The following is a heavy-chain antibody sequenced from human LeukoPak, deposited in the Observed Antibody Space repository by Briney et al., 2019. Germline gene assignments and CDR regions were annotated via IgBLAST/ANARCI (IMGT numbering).Heavy chain of an antibody. CDR2: IYTSGST. V-gene: IGHV4-61*02. J-gene: IGHJ6*03. CDR3: XXXXXSSRQRGRDYYYYYMDV. CDR1: GGSISSGSYY. Sequence: SETLSLTCTVSGGSISSGSYYWSWIRQPAGKGLEWIGRIYTSGSTNYNPSLKSRVTISVDTSKNQFSLKLSSVTAADTAVYYXXXXXXSSRQRGRDYYYYYMDVWGKGTTVTVSS. D-gene: IGHD3-10*01.